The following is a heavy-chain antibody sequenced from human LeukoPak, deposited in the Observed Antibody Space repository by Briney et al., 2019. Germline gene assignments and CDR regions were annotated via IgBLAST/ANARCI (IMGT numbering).Heavy chain of an antibody. D-gene: IGHD3-10*01. CDR2: IKSKTDGGTT. CDR1: VFTFSNAW. Sequence: GGALRLSCAASVFTFSNAWLNWVRQAPARGREWVGRIKSKTDGGTTDYAAPVKGRFTISSDDSTNTLYLQMNNLKTEATAVYYCTTDCFLCQLPGYGSGSPEGRGYWGRGTLVTVSS. V-gene: IGHV3-15*01. CDR3: TTDCFLCQLPGYGSGSPEGRGY. J-gene: IGHJ4*02.